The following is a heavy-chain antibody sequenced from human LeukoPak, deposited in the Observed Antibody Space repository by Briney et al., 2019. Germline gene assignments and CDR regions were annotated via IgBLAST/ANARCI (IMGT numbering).Heavy chain of an antibody. CDR3: ARDAGRRPYYDFWSGYYDPHNWFDP. V-gene: IGHV1-69*13. CDR1: GGTFSSYA. D-gene: IGHD3-3*01. J-gene: IGHJ5*02. CDR2: IIPIFGTA. Sequence: SVKVSCKASGGTFSSYAISWVRQAPGQGLEWMGGIIPIFGTANYAQKFQGRVTITADESTSTAYMELSSLRSEDTAVYYCARDAGRRPYYDFWSGYYDPHNWFDPWGQGTLVTVSS.